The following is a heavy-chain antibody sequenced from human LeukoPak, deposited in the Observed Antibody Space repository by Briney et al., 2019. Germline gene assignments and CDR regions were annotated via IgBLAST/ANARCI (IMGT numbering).Heavy chain of an antibody. CDR3: ARESEEHIVVAWYFDY. Sequence: PGGSLRLSCAASGFTFSSYAMHWVRQAPGKGLEWVAVISYDGSNKYYADSVKGRFTISRDNSKNTLYLQMNSLRAEDTAVYYCARESEEHIVVAWYFDYWGQGTLVTVSS. CDR1: GFTFSSYA. V-gene: IGHV3-30*04. J-gene: IGHJ4*02. CDR2: ISYDGSNK. D-gene: IGHD2-21*01.